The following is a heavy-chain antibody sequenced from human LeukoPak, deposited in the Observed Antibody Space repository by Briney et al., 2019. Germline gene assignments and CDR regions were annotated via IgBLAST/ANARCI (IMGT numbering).Heavy chain of an antibody. D-gene: IGHD3-10*01. CDR3: AGPGAGDLDY. CDR1: GGSISSHY. Sequence: PSETLSLTCTVSGGSISSHYWSWIRQPPGKGLEWIGYIYYSGSTNYNPSLKSRVTISVDTSKNRFSLKLSSVTAADTAVYYCAGPGAGDLDYWGQGTLVTVSS. V-gene: IGHV4-59*11. J-gene: IGHJ4*02. CDR2: IYYSGST.